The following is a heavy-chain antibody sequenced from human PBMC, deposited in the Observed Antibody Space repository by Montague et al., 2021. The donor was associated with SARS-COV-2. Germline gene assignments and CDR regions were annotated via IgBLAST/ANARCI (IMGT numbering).Heavy chain of an antibody. CDR3: ARTGLGAYDILTGYTVNAFDM. D-gene: IGHD3-9*01. CDR1: GGSITSYY. CDR2: IYYSGST. J-gene: IGHJ3*02. V-gene: IGHV4-59*01. Sequence: SKTLSLTCTVSGGSITSYYWTWIRQPPGKGLEWVGRIYYSGSTNYNPSLKSRVTISVDTSKNQFSLKLSSVTAADTAVYYCARTGLGAYDILTGYTVNAFDMWGQGTMVTVSS.